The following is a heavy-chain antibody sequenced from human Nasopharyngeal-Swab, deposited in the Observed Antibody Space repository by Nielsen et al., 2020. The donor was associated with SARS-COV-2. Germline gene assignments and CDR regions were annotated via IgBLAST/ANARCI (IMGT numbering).Heavy chain of an antibody. D-gene: IGHD3-3*01. CDR1: GYTFISYY. CDR3: ARGIGYHEFWSGYIDY. CDR2: ISTNGGGA. J-gene: IGHJ4*02. V-gene: IGHV1-46*01. Sequence: ASVKVSCKASGYTFISYYIHWVRQATGEGLEWMGVISTNGGGARYAQKFQGIVTMTSDASTSTVYMELSSLRSEDTAVYYCARGIGYHEFWSGYIDYWGQGTLVTVSS.